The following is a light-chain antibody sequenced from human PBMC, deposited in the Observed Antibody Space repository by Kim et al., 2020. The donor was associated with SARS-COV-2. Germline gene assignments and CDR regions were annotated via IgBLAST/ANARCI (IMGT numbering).Light chain of an antibody. CDR1: SGHSSYA. CDR3: QTWGTGIHWV. J-gene: IGLJ3*02. Sequence: GKLTCTLSSGHSSYASAWHQQQPEKGPRYLMKLNSDGSHSKGDGIPDRFSGSSSGAERYLTISSLQSEDEADYYCQTWGTGIHWVFGGGTQLTVL. V-gene: IGLV4-69*01. CDR2: LNSDGSH.